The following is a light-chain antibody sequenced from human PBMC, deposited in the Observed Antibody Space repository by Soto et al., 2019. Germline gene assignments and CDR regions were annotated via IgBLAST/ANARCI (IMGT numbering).Light chain of an antibody. CDR3: QQYENLPT. J-gene: IGKJ5*01. CDR2: DAS. CDR1: QNINNY. Sequence: DIQMTQSPSSVSASVGDRVTITRHASQNINNYLNWYQQKPGRAPKLLIYDASNLEAGVPSRFRGSGSGTDFTFTISRLQPEDIATYYCQQYENLPTFGQGTRLEIK. V-gene: IGKV1-33*01.